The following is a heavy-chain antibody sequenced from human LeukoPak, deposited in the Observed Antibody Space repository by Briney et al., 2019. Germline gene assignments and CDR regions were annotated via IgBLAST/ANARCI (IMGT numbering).Heavy chain of an antibody. J-gene: IGHJ4*02. Sequence: PGGSLRLSCAASGFTVSSNYMSWVRQAPGKGLEWVSVIYSGGNTYNADSVKGRFTISRDNSKNTLYLQMNSLRAEDTAVYYCARDRVGATTNFDYWGQGTLVTVSS. V-gene: IGHV3-53*01. CDR1: GFTVSSNY. D-gene: IGHD1-26*01. CDR3: ARDRVGATTNFDY. CDR2: IYSGGNT.